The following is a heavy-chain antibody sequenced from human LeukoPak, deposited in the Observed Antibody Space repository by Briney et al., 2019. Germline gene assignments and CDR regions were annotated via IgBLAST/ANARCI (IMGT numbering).Heavy chain of an antibody. CDR3: AKDLVIVVVRPNYYFDY. CDR1: GFTFSSYA. Sequence: GGSLRLSCAASGFTFSSYAMSWIRQAPGKGLEWVSAISGSGGSTYYADSVKGRFTISGDNSKNTLYLQMNSLRAEDTAVYYCAKDLVIVVVRPNYYFDYWGQGTLVTVSS. D-gene: IGHD3-22*01. CDR2: ISGSGGST. J-gene: IGHJ4*02. V-gene: IGHV3-23*01.